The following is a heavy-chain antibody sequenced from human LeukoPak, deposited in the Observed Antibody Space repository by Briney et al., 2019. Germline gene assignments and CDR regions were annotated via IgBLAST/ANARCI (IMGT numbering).Heavy chain of an antibody. V-gene: IGHV4-34*01. CDR2: INPGGST. J-gene: IGHJ4*02. CDR1: GGSFSDDY. D-gene: IGHD5-24*01. CDR3: ARVHGHNLGTLDY. Sequence: SETLSLTCTVYGGSFSDDYWSWVRQPPGEGLQWIGGINPGGSTNKNPSLQSRLIMSVDTSKNQFSLNLTSVTAADTAVYYCARVHGHNLGTLDYWGQGILVTVTS.